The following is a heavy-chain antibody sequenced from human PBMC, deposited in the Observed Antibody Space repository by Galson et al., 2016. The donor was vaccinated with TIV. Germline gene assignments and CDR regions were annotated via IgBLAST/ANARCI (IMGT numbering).Heavy chain of an antibody. CDR1: GVTFNSYA. V-gene: IGHV1-69*13. CDR3: ARGRNYYESGAYWD. J-gene: IGHJ4*02. D-gene: IGHD3-22*01. Sequence: SVKVSCKASGVTFNSYAISWVRQAPGQGLEWMGGITAIFRTANYAQKFQGRVTITADESTITAYMDLSSLRSEDTAVYYCARGRNYYESGAYWDWGQGTLVTVSS. CDR2: ITAIFRTA.